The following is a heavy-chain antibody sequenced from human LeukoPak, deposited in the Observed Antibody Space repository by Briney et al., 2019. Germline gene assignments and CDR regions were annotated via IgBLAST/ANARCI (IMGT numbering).Heavy chain of an antibody. J-gene: IGHJ4*02. D-gene: IGHD2-15*01. CDR1: GYTFTTYA. Sequence: VKVSCKASGYTFTTYAMNWVRQAPGQGLEWMGWIDTNTGNPTYAQGFTGRFVFSLDTSVSTAYLQISSLKAEDTAVYYCTRDLYCSGGSCYHYFDYWGQGTLVTVSS. CDR3: TRDLYCSGGSCYHYFDY. V-gene: IGHV7-4-1*02. CDR2: IDTNTGNP.